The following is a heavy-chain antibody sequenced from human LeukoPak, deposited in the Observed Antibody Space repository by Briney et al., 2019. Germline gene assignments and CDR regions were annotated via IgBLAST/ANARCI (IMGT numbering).Heavy chain of an antibody. Sequence: EASVKVSCKASDDTFSNYGISWVRQAPGQGLEWMGWISTYNGKTHYAQKFQGRVTMTTDTSTNIAYLELRDLRSDDTAVYYCARTQWLEDAFDFWGQGTVVTVSS. J-gene: IGHJ3*01. CDR2: ISTYNGKT. CDR1: DDTFSNYG. CDR3: ARTQWLEDAFDF. V-gene: IGHV1-18*01. D-gene: IGHD6-19*01.